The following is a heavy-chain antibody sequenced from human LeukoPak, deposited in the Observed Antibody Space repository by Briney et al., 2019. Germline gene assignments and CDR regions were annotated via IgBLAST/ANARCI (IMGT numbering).Heavy chain of an antibody. Sequence: ASVKVSCKASGYTFTSYGISWVRQAPGQGLEWMGWISAYNGNTNYAQKFQGRVTMTRNTSISTAYMELSSLRSEDTAVYYCARGLVTRGYSYELDYWGQGTLVTVSS. CDR2: ISAYNGNT. V-gene: IGHV1-18*01. CDR1: GYTFTSYG. D-gene: IGHD5-18*01. J-gene: IGHJ4*02. CDR3: ARGLVTRGYSYELDY.